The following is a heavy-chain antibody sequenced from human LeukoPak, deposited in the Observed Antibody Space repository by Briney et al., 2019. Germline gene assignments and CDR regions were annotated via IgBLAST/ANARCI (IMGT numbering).Heavy chain of an antibody. CDR3: ARDNWGYXXXXXGXDV. Sequence: GGSLRLSCAASGFTFSSYAMHWVRQAPGKGLEWVAVISYDGSNKYYADSVKGRFTISRDNSTNTLYLQMNSLRAEDTAVYYCARDNWGYXXXXXGXDVWGXXTXVTVS. V-gene: IGHV3-30-3*01. J-gene: IGHJ6*02. CDR2: ISYDGSNK. CDR1: GFTFSSYA. D-gene: IGHD7-27*01.